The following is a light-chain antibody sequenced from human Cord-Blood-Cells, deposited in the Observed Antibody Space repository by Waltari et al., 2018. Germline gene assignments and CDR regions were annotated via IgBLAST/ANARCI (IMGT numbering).Light chain of an antibody. CDR2: GGS. V-gene: IGLV2-23*01. CDR1: SSDVGSYNL. Sequence: LTQPASVSGSPGQSITISCTGTSSDVGSYNLVSWYQQHPGKAPKLMIYGGSKRPSGVSNRFSGSKSGNTASLTISGLQAEDEADYYCCSYAGSSTWVFGGGTKLTVL. CDR3: CSYAGSSTWV. J-gene: IGLJ3*02.